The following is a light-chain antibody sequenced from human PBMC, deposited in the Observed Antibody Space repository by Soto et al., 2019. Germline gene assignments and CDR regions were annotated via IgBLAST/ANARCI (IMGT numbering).Light chain of an antibody. CDR2: LNSDGSH. J-gene: IGLJ2*01. CDR3: QTWGTGIQV. CDR1: SGHSSYA. Sequence: QPVLTQSPSASASLGASVKLTCTLSSGHSSYAIAWHQQQPEKGPRYLMKLNSDGSHTQGDGIPDRFSGSSSGAERYLSISSLQSEDEADYYCQTWGTGIQVFGGGTQLTVL. V-gene: IGLV4-69*01.